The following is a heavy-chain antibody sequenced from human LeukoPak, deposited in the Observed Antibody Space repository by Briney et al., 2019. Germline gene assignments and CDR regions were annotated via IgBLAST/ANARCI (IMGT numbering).Heavy chain of an antibody. V-gene: IGHV4-30-4*07. Sequence: SETLSLTCAVSGGSISSGGYSWSWIRQPPGKGLEWIGYIYYSGSTYYNPSLKSRVTISVDTSKNQFSLKLSSVTAAGTAVYYCARAYYYDNSGYYYFDYWGQGTLVTVSS. CDR2: IYYSGST. CDR3: ARAYYYDNSGYYYFDY. D-gene: IGHD3-22*01. J-gene: IGHJ4*02. CDR1: GGSISSGGYS.